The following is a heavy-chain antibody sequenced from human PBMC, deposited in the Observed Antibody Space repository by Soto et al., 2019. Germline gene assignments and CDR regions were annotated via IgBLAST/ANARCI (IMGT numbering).Heavy chain of an antibody. CDR1: GYTFTSYG. D-gene: IGHD6-13*01. CDR3: ASKKASSSSWHYYYYYYMDV. CDR2: ISAYNGNT. J-gene: IGHJ6*03. V-gene: IGHV1-18*01. Sequence: ASVKVSCKASGYTFTSYGINWVRQAPGQGLEWMGWISAYNGNTNYAQKLQGRVTMTTDTSTSTAYMELRSLRSDDTAVYYCASKKASSSSWHYYYYYYMDVWGKGTTVTVSS.